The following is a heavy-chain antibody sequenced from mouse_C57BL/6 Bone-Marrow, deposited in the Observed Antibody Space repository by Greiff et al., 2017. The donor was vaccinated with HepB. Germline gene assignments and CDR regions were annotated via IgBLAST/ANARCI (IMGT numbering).Heavy chain of an antibody. CDR3: ARAIITTVHFDY. J-gene: IGHJ2*01. D-gene: IGHD1-1*01. CDR2: IYPGSGST. V-gene: IGHV1-55*01. Sequence: QVQLKQPGAELVKPGASVKMSCKASGYTFTSYWITWVKQRPGQGLEWIGDIYPGSGSTNYNEKFKSKATLTVDTSSSTAYMQLSSLTSEDSAVYYCARAIITTVHFDYWGQGTTLTVSS. CDR1: GYTFTSYW.